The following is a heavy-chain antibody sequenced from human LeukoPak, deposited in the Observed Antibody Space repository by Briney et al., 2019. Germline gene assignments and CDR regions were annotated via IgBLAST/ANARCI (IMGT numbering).Heavy chain of an antibody. CDR1: GYTFTSYD. Sequence: GASVKVSCKASGYTFTSYDINWVRQATGQGLEWMGWMNPNSGNTGYTQKFQGRVTMTRNTSISTAYMELSSLRSEDTAVYYCARVGYSSSWYSPPGWFDPWGQGTLVTVSS. CDR3: ARVGYSSSWYSPPGWFDP. V-gene: IGHV1-8*01. CDR2: MNPNSGNT. J-gene: IGHJ5*02. D-gene: IGHD6-13*01.